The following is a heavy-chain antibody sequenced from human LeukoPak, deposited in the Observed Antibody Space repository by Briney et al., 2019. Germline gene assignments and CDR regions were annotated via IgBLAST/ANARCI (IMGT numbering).Heavy chain of an antibody. V-gene: IGHV1-69*13. D-gene: IGHD1-26*01. J-gene: IGHJ3*02. CDR1: GGTFSSYA. CDR2: IIPIFGTA. Sequence: ASVKVSCKASGGTFSSYAISWVRQAPGQGLEWTGGIIPIFGTANYAQKFQGRVTITADESTSTAYMELSSLRSEDTAVYYCASDGWELSDAFDIWGQGTMVTVSS. CDR3: ASDGWELSDAFDI.